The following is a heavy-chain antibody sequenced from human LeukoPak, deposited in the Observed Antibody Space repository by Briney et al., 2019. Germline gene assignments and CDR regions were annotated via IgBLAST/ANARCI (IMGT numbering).Heavy chain of an antibody. CDR2: ISRGGDT. V-gene: IGHV3-53*01. Sequence: GGSLRLSCAASRFTVSSNYFIWVRQAPGKGLEWVSVISRGGDTYYAESVKGRFTISRDNSKNTLYLQMNNLRVEDTAVYYCARFYCTGDSDSCYAMDVWGQGTTVTVSS. J-gene: IGHJ6*02. D-gene: IGHD2-8*02. CDR3: ARFYCTGDSDSCYAMDV. CDR1: RFTVSSNY.